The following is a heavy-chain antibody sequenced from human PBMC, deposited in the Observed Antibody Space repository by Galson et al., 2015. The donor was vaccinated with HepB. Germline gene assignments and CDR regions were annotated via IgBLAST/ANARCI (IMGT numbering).Heavy chain of an antibody. CDR3: ARTYYYDSSGYLYYYGMDV. D-gene: IGHD3-22*01. CDR1: DYTFTNYW. CDR2: IYPGDSDT. Sequence: QSGAEVKKPGESLQISCKASDYTFTNYWIGWVRQMPGKGLEWMGIIYPGDSDTRYSPSFQGQVTISADKSISTAYLQWSSLKASDTAMYYCARTYYYDSSGYLYYYGMDVWGQGTTVTVSS. V-gene: IGHV5-51*03. J-gene: IGHJ6*02.